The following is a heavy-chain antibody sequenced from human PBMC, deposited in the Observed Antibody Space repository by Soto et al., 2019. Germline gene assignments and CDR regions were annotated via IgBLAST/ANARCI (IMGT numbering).Heavy chain of an antibody. CDR3: ARVGWSIAARYGMDV. CDR2: INPSGGST. Sequence: ASVKVSCKASGYTFTSYYMHWVRQAPGQGLEWMGIINPSGGSTSYAQKFRGRVTMTRDTSTSTVYMELSSLRSEDTAGYYCARVGWSIAARYGMDVWGQGTTVTVSS. J-gene: IGHJ6*02. V-gene: IGHV1-46*01. CDR1: GYTFTSYY. D-gene: IGHD6-6*01.